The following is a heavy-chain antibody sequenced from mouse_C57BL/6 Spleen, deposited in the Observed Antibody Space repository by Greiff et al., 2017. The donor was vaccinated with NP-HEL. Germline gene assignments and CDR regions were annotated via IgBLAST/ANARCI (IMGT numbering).Heavy chain of an antibody. Sequence: EVQLQESGGGLVQPGGSLSLSCAASGFTFTDYYMSWVRQPPGKGLEWLGFIRNKANGYTTEYSASVKGRFTISRYNSLSILYLQINALRAEYSASYYCARPYSNYWYFDVWGTGTTVTVSS. D-gene: IGHD2-5*01. CDR3: ARPYSNYWYFDV. V-gene: IGHV7-3*01. CDR1: GFTFTDYY. CDR2: IRNKANGYTT. J-gene: IGHJ1*03.